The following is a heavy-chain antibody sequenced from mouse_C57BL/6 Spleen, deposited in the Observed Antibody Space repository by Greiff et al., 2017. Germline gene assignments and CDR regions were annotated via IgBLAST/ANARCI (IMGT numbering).Heavy chain of an antibody. CDR2: INPNNGGT. Sequence: VQLKESGPELVKPGASVKIPCKASGYTFTDYNMDWVKQSHGKSLEWIGDINPNNGGTIYNQKFKGKATLTVDKSSSTAYMELRSLTSEDTAVYYCAMAYTYEYDAWFAYWGQGTLVTVSA. CDR3: AMAYTYEYDAWFAY. J-gene: IGHJ3*01. CDR1: GYTFTDYN. V-gene: IGHV1-18*01. D-gene: IGHD2-4*01.